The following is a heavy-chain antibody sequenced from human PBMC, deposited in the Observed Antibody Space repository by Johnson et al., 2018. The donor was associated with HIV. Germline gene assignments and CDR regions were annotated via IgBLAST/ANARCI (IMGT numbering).Heavy chain of an antibody. CDR2: LSSGGDT. CDR1: GLSVSSYY. CDR3: ARACRDGYTCDVFDI. V-gene: IGHV3-66*01. Sequence: VQLVESGGGLVQPGGSLRLSCAASGLSVSSYYMSWVRQAPGKGLEWVSVLSSGGDTYYTDSVNGRFTISSDNSKNTLYLQMNSLRAEDTAVYYCARACRDGYTCDVFDIWGQGTMVTVSS. D-gene: IGHD5-24*01. J-gene: IGHJ3*02.